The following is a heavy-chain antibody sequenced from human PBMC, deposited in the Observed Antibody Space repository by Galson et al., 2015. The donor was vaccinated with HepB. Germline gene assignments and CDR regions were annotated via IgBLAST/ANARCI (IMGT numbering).Heavy chain of an antibody. V-gene: IGHV1-46*01. CDR1: TFTSYY. CDR2: INPSGGST. D-gene: IGHD3-16*01. J-gene: IGHJ1*01. CDR3: ARDRGRGEYFQH. Sequence: TFTSYYMHWVRQAPGQGLEWMGIINPSGGSTSYAQKFQGRVTMTRDTSTSTVYMELSSLRSEDTAAYYCARDRGRGEYFQHWGQGTLVTVSS.